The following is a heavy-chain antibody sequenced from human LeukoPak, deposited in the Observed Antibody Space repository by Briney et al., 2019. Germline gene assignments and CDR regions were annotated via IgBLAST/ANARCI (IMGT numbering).Heavy chain of an antibody. D-gene: IGHD6-6*01. CDR2: NYYSGST. CDR3: ARRSAFEYSSSSTGFDY. J-gene: IGHJ4*02. V-gene: IGHV4-39*01. CDR1: GGSISSSSYC. Sequence: SETLSLTCTVSGGSISSSSYCWGWIRQPPGKGLEWIGSNYYSGSTYYNPSLKSRVTISVDTSKNHFSLKLSSVTAADTAVYYCARRSAFEYSSSSTGFDYWGQGTLVTVSS.